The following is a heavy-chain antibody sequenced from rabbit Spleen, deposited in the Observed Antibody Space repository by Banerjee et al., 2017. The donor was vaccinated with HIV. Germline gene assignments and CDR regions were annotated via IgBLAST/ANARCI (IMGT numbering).Heavy chain of an antibody. D-gene: IGHD8-1*01. Sequence: QEQLVESGGGLVQPEGSLTLTCTASGFSFSSSYYMCWVHQAPGKGLEWIGCTYVGSSDNTWYANWAKGRFTISKTSSTTVTLQMTSLTAADTATYFCARTYYVDNNYYYYYGMDLWGPGTLVTVS. CDR1: GFSFSSSYY. CDR2: TYVGSSDNT. CDR3: ARTYYVDNNYYYYYGMDL. V-gene: IGHV1S45*01. J-gene: IGHJ6*01.